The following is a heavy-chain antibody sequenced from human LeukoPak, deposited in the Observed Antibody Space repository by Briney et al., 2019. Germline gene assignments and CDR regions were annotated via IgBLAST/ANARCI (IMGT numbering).Heavy chain of an antibody. CDR1: AGSISSYY. J-gene: IGHJ1*01. Sequence: PSETLSLTCTVSAGSISSYYWSWIRQPPGKGLEWIGYIYYSGSTNYNPSLKSRVTISVDTSKNQFSLKLSSVTAADTAVYYCARDKYGYFQHWGQGTLVTVSS. CDR2: IYYSGST. CDR3: ARDKYGYFQH. V-gene: IGHV4-59*01. D-gene: IGHD2-8*01.